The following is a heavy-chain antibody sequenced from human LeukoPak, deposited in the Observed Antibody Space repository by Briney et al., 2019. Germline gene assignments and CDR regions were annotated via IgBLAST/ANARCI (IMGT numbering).Heavy chain of an antibody. Sequence: SETLSLTCTVSGGSISSSSHYWGWIRQPPGKGLEWIGSIYYSGSTYYNPSLKSRVTISVDTSKNQFSLKLSSVTAADTAVYYCASLNDYGDYGWGQGTLVTVSS. V-gene: IGHV4-39*01. D-gene: IGHD4-17*01. CDR3: ASLNDYGDYG. J-gene: IGHJ4*02. CDR1: GGSISSSSHY. CDR2: IYYSGST.